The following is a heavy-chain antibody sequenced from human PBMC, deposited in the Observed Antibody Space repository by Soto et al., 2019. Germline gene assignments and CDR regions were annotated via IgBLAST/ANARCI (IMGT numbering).Heavy chain of an antibody. D-gene: IGHD3-22*01. Sequence: GESLKISCKGSGYSFTSYWIGWVRQMPGKGLEWMGIIYPGDSDTRYSPSFQGQVTISADKSISTAYLQWSSLKASDTAMYYCARAYYDSSGYYYPVDYWGQGTLVTVSS. CDR2: IYPGDSDT. CDR3: ARAYYDSSGYYYPVDY. V-gene: IGHV5-51*01. J-gene: IGHJ4*02. CDR1: GYSFTSYW.